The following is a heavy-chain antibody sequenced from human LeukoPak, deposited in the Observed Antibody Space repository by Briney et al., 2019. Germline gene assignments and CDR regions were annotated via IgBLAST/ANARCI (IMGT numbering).Heavy chain of an antibody. J-gene: IGHJ4*02. CDR3: ARRGNLATSQ. V-gene: IGHV4-61*02. Sequence: PSQTLSLTCSVSGGSITSGSYHWSWIRQPAGKGLEWIGRFYASGSTTYNPSLKSRVTISADTSKNQFSLKLSSVTAADTAVYYCARRGNLATSQWGQGTLVTVSS. CDR1: GGSITSGSYH. D-gene: IGHD1-14*01. CDR2: FYASGST.